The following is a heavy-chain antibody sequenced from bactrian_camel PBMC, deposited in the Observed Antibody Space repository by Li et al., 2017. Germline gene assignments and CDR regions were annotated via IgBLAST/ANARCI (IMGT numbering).Heavy chain of an antibody. CDR3: ATQFSALNDFGY. CDR2: INSDGSNT. V-gene: IGHV3S6*01. Sequence: HVQLVESGGGLVQPGGSLRLSCAASGFSFSGSWMYWVRQAPGKGLEWVSGINSDGSNTYYSDSVKGRFTTSRDNAKNTVYLQLNSLKSEDTALYYCATQFSALNDFGYWGQGTQVTVSS. CDR1: GFSFSGSW. J-gene: IGHJ6*01.